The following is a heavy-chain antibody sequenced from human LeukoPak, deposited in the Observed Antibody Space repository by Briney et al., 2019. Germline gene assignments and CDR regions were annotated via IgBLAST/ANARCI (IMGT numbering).Heavy chain of an antibody. D-gene: IGHD5-12*01. V-gene: IGHV1-69-2*01. CDR1: GYTFTDYY. CDR3: ATDRGIPVATIIGGG. Sequence: ASVKISCKVSGYTFTDYYMHWVQQAPGKGLEWMGLVDPEDGETIYAEKFQGRVTITADTSTDTAYMELSSLRSEDTAVYYCATDRGIPVATIIGGGWGQGTLVTVSS. CDR2: VDPEDGET. J-gene: IGHJ4*02.